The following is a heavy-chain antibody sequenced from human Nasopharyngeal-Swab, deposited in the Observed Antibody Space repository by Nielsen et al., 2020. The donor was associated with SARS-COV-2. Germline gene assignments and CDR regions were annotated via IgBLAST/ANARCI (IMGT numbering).Heavy chain of an antibody. CDR2: IYSGGST. CDR1: GFTVSSNY. V-gene: IGHV3-53*04. J-gene: IGHJ6*02. Sequence: GESLKISCAASGFTVSSNYMSWVRQAPGKGLEWVSVIYSGGSTYYADSVKGRFTISRHNSKNTLYLQMNSLRAEDTAVYYCAREGGPVVPSAYYYYGMDVWGQGTTVTVSS. CDR3: AREGGPVVPSAYYYYGMDV. D-gene: IGHD2-2*01.